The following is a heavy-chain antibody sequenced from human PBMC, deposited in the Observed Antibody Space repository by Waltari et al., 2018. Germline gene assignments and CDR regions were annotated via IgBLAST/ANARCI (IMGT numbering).Heavy chain of an antibody. V-gene: IGHV4-59*11. CDR3: ARDWMQYVSGGTCYGGGLNV. Sequence: QEQLQESGPGLVKPSETLSLTCTVSGGSISPHYWSWIRQSPARGLELIAYIQYKGKTNYNPSFKSRVTISVDSSKNQFFLKLRSVTAADTAVYYCARDWMQYVSGGTCYGGGLNVWGQGTTVTVSS. D-gene: IGHD2-15*01. CDR1: GGSISPHY. CDR2: IQYKGKT. J-gene: IGHJ6*02.